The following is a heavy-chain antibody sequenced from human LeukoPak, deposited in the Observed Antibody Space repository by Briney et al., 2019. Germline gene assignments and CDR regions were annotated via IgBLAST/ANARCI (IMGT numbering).Heavy chain of an antibody. J-gene: IGHJ6*03. CDR2: IKQDGNEK. CDR1: GFTFSSYW. Sequence: PGGSLRLSCAASGFTFSSYWMSWVRQAPGKGLEWVANIKQDGNEKYYVDSVKGRFTFSRDNAKNSLYLQMNSLRAEDTAVYYCASAGAVVTHYYYYYMDVWGKGTTVTVSS. V-gene: IGHV3-7*01. CDR3: ASAGAVVTHYYYYYMDV. D-gene: IGHD5-18*01.